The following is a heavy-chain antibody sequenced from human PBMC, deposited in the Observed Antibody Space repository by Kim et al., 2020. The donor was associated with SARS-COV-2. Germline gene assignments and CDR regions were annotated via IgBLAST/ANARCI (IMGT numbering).Heavy chain of an antibody. J-gene: IGHJ3*02. Sequence: GGSLRLSCAASGFTFSSYSMNWVRQAPGKGLEWVSSISSSSSYIYYADSVKGRFTISRDNAKNSLYLQMNSLRAEDTAVYYCARDILWFGEFPLDAFDIWGQGTMVTVSS. CDR3: ARDILWFGEFPLDAFDI. CDR2: ISSSSSYI. V-gene: IGHV3-21*01. CDR1: GFTFSSYS. D-gene: IGHD3-10*01.